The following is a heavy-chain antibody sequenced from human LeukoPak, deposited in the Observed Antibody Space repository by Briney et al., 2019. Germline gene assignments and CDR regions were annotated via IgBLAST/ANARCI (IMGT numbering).Heavy chain of an antibody. CDR3: ARHEYCSGGSCYSSGTYDY. V-gene: IGHV4-39*01. D-gene: IGHD2-15*01. CDR2: IYYSGST. Sequence: SSETLSLTCTVSGGSISSSNFYWGWIRQPPGKGLEWIGSIYYSGSTYYNPSLKSRVTISVDTSKNQFSLKLSSVTAADTAVYYCARHEYCSGGSCYSSGTYDYWGQGTLVTVSS. J-gene: IGHJ4*02. CDR1: GGSISSSNFY.